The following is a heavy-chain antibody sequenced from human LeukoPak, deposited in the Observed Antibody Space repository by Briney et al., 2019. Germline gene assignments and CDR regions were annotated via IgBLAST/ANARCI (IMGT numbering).Heavy chain of an antibody. J-gene: IGHJ3*02. V-gene: IGHV4-34*01. CDR2: INHSGST. D-gene: IGHD3-22*01. CDR3: ARLSHYSDSSGYWAVVDAFDI. CDR1: GGSFSGYY. Sequence: PSETLSLTCAVYGGSFSGYYWSWIRQPPGRGLEWIGEINHSGSTNYNPSLKSRVTISVDTSKNQFSLKLSSVTAADTAVYYCARLSHYSDSSGYWAVVDAFDIWGQGTMVTVSS.